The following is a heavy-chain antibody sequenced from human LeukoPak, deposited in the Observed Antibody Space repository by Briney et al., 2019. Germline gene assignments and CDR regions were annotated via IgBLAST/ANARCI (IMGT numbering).Heavy chain of an antibody. CDR1: GFTVSSNY. CDR2: IYGGGST. Sequence: QTGGSLRLSCEASGFTVSSNYMSWVRQAPGKGLEWVSVIYGGGSTYYADSVKGRFTISRDTSKNTLYLQMNSLRAEDTAVYYCARVPPGIQLWYFDYWGQGTLVTVSS. V-gene: IGHV3-53*01. J-gene: IGHJ4*02. D-gene: IGHD5-18*01. CDR3: ARVPPGIQLWYFDY.